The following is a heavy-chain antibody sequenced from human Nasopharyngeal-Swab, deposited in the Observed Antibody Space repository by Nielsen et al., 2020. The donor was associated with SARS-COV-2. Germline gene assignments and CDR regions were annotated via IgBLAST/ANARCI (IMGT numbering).Heavy chain of an antibody. CDR1: GFTFSSYE. Sequence: GESLKISCAASGFTFSSYEMNWVRQAPGKGLEWVSYISSSGSTIYYADSVKGRFTISRDNAKNSLYLQMNSLRAEDTAVYNCARDFGFCSSTSCSLLTFDYWGQGTLVTVSS. CDR2: ISSSGSTI. V-gene: IGHV3-48*03. D-gene: IGHD2-2*01. J-gene: IGHJ4*02. CDR3: ARDFGFCSSTSCSLLTFDY.